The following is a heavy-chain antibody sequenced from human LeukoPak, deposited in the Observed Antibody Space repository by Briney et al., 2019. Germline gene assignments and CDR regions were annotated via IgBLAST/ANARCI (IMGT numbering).Heavy chain of an antibody. CDR2: ITWNSRNI. CDR3: AKRSGGRSAATNSDYYYAMDV. J-gene: IGHJ6*02. Sequence: GGSLRLSCVASGFPFSSYGMHWVRQAPGKGLEWVSGITWNSRNIGYADSVKGRFTISRDNAKNFLYLQMNGLKAEDTALYYCAKRSGGRSAATNSDYYYAMDVWGQGTTVTVSS. CDR1: GFPFSSYG. D-gene: IGHD3-10*01. V-gene: IGHV3-9*01.